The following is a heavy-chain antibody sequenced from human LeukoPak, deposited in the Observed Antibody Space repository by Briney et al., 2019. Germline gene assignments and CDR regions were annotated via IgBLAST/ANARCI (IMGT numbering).Heavy chain of an antibody. V-gene: IGHV3-48*01. CDR1: GFTFSGYS. CDR2: ISSSSSTI. D-gene: IGHD2-2*02. CDR3: AKDLSCSSNTCYTPFDY. Sequence: GGSLRLSCAASGFTFSGYSMNWVRQAPGKGLEWVSYISSSSSTIYYADSVKGRFTISRDDSKNTLYLQMNSLRAEDTAVYYCAKDLSCSSNTCYTPFDYWGQGTLVTVSS. J-gene: IGHJ4*02.